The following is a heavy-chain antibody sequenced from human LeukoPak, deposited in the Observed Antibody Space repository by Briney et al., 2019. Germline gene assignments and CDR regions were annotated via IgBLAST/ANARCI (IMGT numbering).Heavy chain of an antibody. Sequence: GGSLGLSCAASGFIFSNYAMQWVRQAPGMGLEWVAFIRYDGGNTYYADSVKGRFTISRDNSKNTMYLQMNSLNAEDTAVYYCAKDEVVPGYYYTDVWGRGTTVIISS. V-gene: IGHV3-30*02. CDR1: GFIFSNYA. D-gene: IGHD2-2*01. CDR2: IRYDGGNT. J-gene: IGHJ6*03. CDR3: AKDEVVPGYYYTDV.